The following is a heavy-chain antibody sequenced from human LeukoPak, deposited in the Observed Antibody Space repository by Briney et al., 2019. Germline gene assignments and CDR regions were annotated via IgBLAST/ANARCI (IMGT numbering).Heavy chain of an antibody. Sequence: GGSLRLSCAASGFTFSSYGMSWVRQAPGKGLEWVSAISGSGGSTYYADSVKGRFTISRDSSKNTLYLQMNSLRAEDTAVYYCVKGGGNVRRYFEYWGQGTLVTVSS. J-gene: IGHJ4*02. CDR1: GFTFSSYG. D-gene: IGHD4-23*01. CDR3: VKGGGNVRRYFEY. CDR2: ISGSGGST. V-gene: IGHV3-23*01.